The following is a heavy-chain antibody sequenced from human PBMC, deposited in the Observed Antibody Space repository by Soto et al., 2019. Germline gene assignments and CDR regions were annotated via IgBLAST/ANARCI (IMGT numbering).Heavy chain of an antibody. Sequence: GESLKISCKGSEYSFTSYWIGWVRQMPGKGLEWMGIIYPGDSDTRYSPSLQGQVTISADKSISTAYLQWSSLKASDTAMYYCATSVTTAPDAFDIWGQGAMVTVSS. V-gene: IGHV5-51*01. D-gene: IGHD4-17*01. J-gene: IGHJ3*02. CDR1: EYSFTSYW. CDR3: ATSVTTAPDAFDI. CDR2: IYPGDSDT.